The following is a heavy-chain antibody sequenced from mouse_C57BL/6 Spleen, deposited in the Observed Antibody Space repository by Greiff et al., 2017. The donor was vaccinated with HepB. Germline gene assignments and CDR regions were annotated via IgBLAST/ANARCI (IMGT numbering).Heavy chain of an antibody. CDR1: GFTFSDYG. CDR2: ISSGSSTI. J-gene: IGHJ1*03. D-gene: IGHD4-1*01. V-gene: IGHV5-17*01. CDR3: ARMSVANWDVGWYFDV. Sequence: EVKLVESGGGLVKPGGSLKLSCAASGFTFSDYGMHWVRQAPEKGLEWVAYISSGSSTIYYADTVKGRFTISRDNAKNTLFLQMTSLRSEDTAMYYCARMSVANWDVGWYFDVWGTGTTVTVSS.